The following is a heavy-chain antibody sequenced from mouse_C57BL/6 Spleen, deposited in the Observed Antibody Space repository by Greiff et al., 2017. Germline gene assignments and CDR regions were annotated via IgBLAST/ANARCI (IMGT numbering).Heavy chain of an antibody. CDR1: GYTFTRYW. D-gene: IGHD4-1*01. V-gene: IGHV1-55*01. Sequence: QVQLQQPGAELVKPGASVKMSCKASGYTFTRYWITWVTQRPGQGLEWIGDIYPGSGSTNYNEKFKSKDTLTVDTSSSTAYMQLSSLTSEDAAGDYCAGELGKDWYFDVWGTGTTVTVSS. CDR3: AGELGKDWYFDV. CDR2: IYPGSGST. J-gene: IGHJ1*03.